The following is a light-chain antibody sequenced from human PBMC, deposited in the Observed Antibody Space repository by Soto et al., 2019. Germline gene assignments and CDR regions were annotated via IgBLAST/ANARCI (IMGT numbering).Light chain of an antibody. Sequence: QCALTEPASVSGSPGESITISCTGSRSDVGAYNYVHWYQQLPRTAPKLLIYGNSNRPSGVPDRFSGSKSGTSASLAITGLQAEDEADYYCQSYDSSMTGWVFGTGTKVTVL. J-gene: IGLJ1*01. CDR2: GNS. CDR1: RSDVGAYNY. CDR3: QSYDSSMTGWV. V-gene: IGLV1-40*01.